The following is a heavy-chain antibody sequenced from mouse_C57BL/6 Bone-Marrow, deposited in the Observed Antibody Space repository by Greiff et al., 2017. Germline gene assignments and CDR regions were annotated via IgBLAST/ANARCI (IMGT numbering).Heavy chain of an antibody. CDR3: ARRPMVRGYFDY. Sequence: QVQLQQPGAELVKPGASVKLSCKASGYTFTSYWMHWVKQRPGQGLEWIGMIHPNSGSTNYNEKFKSKATLTVDKSSSTAYMQLSSLTSEDSAVXYFARRPMVRGYFDYWGQGTTLTVSS. J-gene: IGHJ2*01. CDR1: GYTFTSYW. D-gene: IGHD2-3*01. V-gene: IGHV1-64*01. CDR2: IHPNSGST.